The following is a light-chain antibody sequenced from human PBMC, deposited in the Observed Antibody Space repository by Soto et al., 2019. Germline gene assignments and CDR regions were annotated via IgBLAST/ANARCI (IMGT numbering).Light chain of an antibody. J-gene: IGLJ3*02. CDR2: RNN. Sequence: QSVLTQPPSASGTPGQRVTISCSGSSSNIGSNYVYWYQQLPGTAPKLLIYRNNQRPSGVPDRFSGSKSGMSASLAITGLQAADEANYYCQSYDNSLSGSRVFGGGTKLTVL. V-gene: IGLV1-47*01. CDR1: SSNIGSNY. CDR3: QSYDNSLSGSRV.